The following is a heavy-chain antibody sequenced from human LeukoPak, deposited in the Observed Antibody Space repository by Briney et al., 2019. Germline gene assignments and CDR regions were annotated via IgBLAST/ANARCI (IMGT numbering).Heavy chain of an antibody. Sequence: GGSLRLSCAASGFTFSSYAMHWVRQAPGKGLEWVAVISYDGSNKYYADSVKGRFTISRDNSKNTLYLQMNSLRAEDTAVCYCARDTAGTIDYWGQGTLVTVSS. J-gene: IGHJ4*02. CDR3: ARDTAGTIDY. V-gene: IGHV3-30-3*01. CDR2: ISYDGSNK. D-gene: IGHD6-13*01. CDR1: GFTFSSYA.